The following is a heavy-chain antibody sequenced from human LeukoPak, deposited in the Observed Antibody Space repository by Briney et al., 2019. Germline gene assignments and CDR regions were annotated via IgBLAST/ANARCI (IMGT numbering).Heavy chain of an antibody. V-gene: IGHV4-39*01. J-gene: IGHJ3*02. CDR2: IYYSGGT. Sequence: SETLSLTCTVSGCSISSSSYYWGWIRQPPGKGLEWIGNIYYSGGTYSNPSLKSRVTISVDTSKNQFSPNLSSVTAADTAVYFCFDSLIFPGAFDIWGQGTMIVVSS. CDR3: FDSLIFPGAFDI. CDR1: GCSISSSSYY. D-gene: IGHD3-9*01.